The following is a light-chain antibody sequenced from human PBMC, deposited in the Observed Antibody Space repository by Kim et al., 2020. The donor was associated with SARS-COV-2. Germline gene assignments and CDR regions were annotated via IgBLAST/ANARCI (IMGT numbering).Light chain of an antibody. V-gene: IGLV3-21*04. CDR2: YDS. CDR3: QVWDSSIDHQVV. Sequence: SYELTQPPSVSVAPGKTARVSCWGNSIGSKSVHWYQQKSGQAPVLVISYDSDRPSGIPERFSGSNSGNTATLTISRVEAGDEADYYCQVWDSSIDHQVV. J-gene: IGLJ2*01. CDR1: SIGSKS.